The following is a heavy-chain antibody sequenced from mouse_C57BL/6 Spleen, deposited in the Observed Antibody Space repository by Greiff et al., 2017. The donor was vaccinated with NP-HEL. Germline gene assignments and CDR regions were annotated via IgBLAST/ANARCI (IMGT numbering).Heavy chain of an antibody. CDR1: GFTFSSYG. V-gene: IGHV5-6*01. D-gene: IGHD2-3*01. CDR3: ARLDDGYYFDY. Sequence: DVQLVESGGDLVKPGGSLKLSCAASGFTFSSYGMSWVRQTPDKRLEWVATISSGGSYTYYPDSVKGRFTISRDNAKNTLYLQMSSLKSEDTAMYYCARLDDGYYFDYWGQGTTLTVSS. CDR2: ISSGGSYT. J-gene: IGHJ2*01.